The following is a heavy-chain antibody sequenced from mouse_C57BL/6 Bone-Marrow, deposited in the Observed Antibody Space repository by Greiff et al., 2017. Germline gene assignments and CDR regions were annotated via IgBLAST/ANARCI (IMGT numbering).Heavy chain of an antibody. V-gene: IGHV1-55*01. Sequence: QVQLQQPGAELVKPGASVKMSCKASGYTFTSYWITWVKQRPGQGLEWIGDIYPGSGSTNYNEKFKSKATLTVDTSSSTAYMQLSSLTSEDSAVYYGARRTTVVAHYYAMDYWGQGTSVTVSS. CDR3: ARRTTVVAHYYAMDY. D-gene: IGHD1-1*01. CDR2: IYPGSGST. J-gene: IGHJ4*01. CDR1: GYTFTSYW.